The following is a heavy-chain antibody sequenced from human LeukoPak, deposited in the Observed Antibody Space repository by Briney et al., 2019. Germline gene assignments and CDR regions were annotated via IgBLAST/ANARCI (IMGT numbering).Heavy chain of an antibody. D-gene: IGHD2-15*01. CDR1: GYTFTSYD. J-gene: IGHJ4*02. CDR3: ARGRAKRCSGGSCYFDY. Sequence: GASVKVSCKASGYTFTSYDINWVRQATGQGLELMGWMNPNSGNTVYAQKFQGRVTITRNTSISTAYMELSSLRSEDTAVYYCARGRAKRCSGGSCYFDYWGQGTLVTVSS. CDR2: MNPNSGNT. V-gene: IGHV1-8*03.